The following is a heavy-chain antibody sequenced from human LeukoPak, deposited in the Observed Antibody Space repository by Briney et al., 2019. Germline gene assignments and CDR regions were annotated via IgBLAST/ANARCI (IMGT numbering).Heavy chain of an antibody. J-gene: IGHJ4*02. V-gene: IGHV3-23*01. Sequence: HTGVSLRLSCVASGFTFSNYAMSWVRQAPGKGLDWVSSISGSGGSTYYADSVKGRFTISRDNSKNTLYLQMSGLRVEDTAVYYCVRNWEVVYATFSYWGQGTLVTVSS. D-gene: IGHD2-8*02. CDR1: GFTFSNYA. CDR3: VRNWEVVYATFSY. CDR2: ISGSGGST.